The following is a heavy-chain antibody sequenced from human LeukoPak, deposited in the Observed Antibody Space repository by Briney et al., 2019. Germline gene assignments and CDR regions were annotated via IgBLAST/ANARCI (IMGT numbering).Heavy chain of an antibody. CDR2: MNPNSANT. Sequence: ASVKVSCKASGYIFTSYAINWVRQAPGQGLEWMGWMNPNSANTGYGQNFQGRVTMTWNTSISTAYMELSSLRSEDTAVYFCARADMAYFDYWGQGTLVTVSS. CDR3: ARADMAYFDY. D-gene: IGHD5-24*01. J-gene: IGHJ4*02. V-gene: IGHV1-8*01. CDR1: GYIFTSYA.